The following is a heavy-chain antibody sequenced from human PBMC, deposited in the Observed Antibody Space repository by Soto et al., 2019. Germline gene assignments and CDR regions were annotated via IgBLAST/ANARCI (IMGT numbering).Heavy chain of an antibody. D-gene: IGHD6-13*01. CDR1: GFTFSSYG. V-gene: IGHV3-33*01. CDR2: IWYDVCKK. CDR3: ARAAGYSSSWLGY. Sequence: PGGSLSLSRAASGFTFSSYGMHWVRQASGKGLEREAVIWYDVCKKYYADCVKGRFTIPRDNSKSTLDLQMNSLRAEDTAVYYCARAAGYSSSWLGYWGQGTLVPVSS. J-gene: IGHJ4*02.